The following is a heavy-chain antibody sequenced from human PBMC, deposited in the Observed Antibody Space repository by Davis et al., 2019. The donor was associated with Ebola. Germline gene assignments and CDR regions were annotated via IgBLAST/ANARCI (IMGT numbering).Heavy chain of an antibody. Sequence: PSETLSLTCTVSGGSISSYYWSWIRQPPGKGLEWIGYIYYSGSTNYNPSLKSRVTISVDTSKNQFSLKLSSVTAADTAVYYCARAYYDFWSGTPGDGMDVWGQGTTVTVSS. CDR1: GGSISSYY. D-gene: IGHD3-3*01. J-gene: IGHJ6*02. V-gene: IGHV4-59*01. CDR2: IYYSGST. CDR3: ARAYYDFWSGTPGDGMDV.